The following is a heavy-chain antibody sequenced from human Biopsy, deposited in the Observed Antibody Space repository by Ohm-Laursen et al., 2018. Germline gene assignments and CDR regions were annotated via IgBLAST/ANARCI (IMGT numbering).Heavy chain of an antibody. CDR3: ARNTGWYGDLYYFDY. D-gene: IGHD6-19*01. V-gene: IGHV1-46*01. Sequence: ASVKASCNASGYSFTSYYMHWVRQAPGQGLEWMGMINPSGSTTSYPQIFQGGVTMTRDTSKSTVYMELSSLRSADTAVYFCARNTGWYGDLYYFDYWGQGTLVTVSS. CDR1: GYSFTSYY. CDR2: INPSGSTT. J-gene: IGHJ4*02.